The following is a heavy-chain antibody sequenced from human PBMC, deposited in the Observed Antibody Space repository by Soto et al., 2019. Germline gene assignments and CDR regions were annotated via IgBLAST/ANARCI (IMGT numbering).Heavy chain of an antibody. CDR3: AKGSCTNGVCYPEY. CDR2: IGGSGGST. J-gene: IGHJ4*02. V-gene: IGHV3-23*01. CDR1: GFTFSNYA. D-gene: IGHD2-8*01. Sequence: EVQLLESGGGLVQPGGSLRLSCVASGFTFSNYAMGWVRQAPGKGLEWVSAIGGSGGSTYYADSVKGRFTISRDNSKNTLDLQMNSLRAEDTAVYYCAKGSCTNGVCYPEYWGQGTLVTVSS.